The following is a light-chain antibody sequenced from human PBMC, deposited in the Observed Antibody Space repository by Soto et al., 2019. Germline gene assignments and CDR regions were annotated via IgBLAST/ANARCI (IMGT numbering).Light chain of an antibody. J-gene: IGKJ1*01. CDR3: QHYGASRWT. CDR2: GAS. CDR1: QTVSNKY. V-gene: IGKV3-20*01. Sequence: EVVLTQSPDTLSLSPGERATLSCGASQTVSNKYLTWYQQKPGQPPRLLTYGASSRATGVPDRFSGSGSGTDFTLTISRLEPEDFAMYYCQHYGASRWTFGQGTKVDIK.